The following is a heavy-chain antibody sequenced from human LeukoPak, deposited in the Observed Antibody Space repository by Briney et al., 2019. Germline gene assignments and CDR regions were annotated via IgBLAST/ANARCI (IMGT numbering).Heavy chain of an antibody. CDR1: GYIFTHNW. D-gene: IGHD3-10*01. J-gene: IGHJ4*02. CDR3: ARQTRDGSGSRGYSFDF. V-gene: IGHV5-51*01. CDR2: IYPGDSDT. Sequence: GESLKISCKGSGYIFTHNWIGWVRQMPGKGLEWMGIIYPGDSDTRYSPSFEGQVTISVDKSISAAYLQWSSLKASDTAMYYCARQTRDGSGSRGYSFDFWGQGTLVTVSS.